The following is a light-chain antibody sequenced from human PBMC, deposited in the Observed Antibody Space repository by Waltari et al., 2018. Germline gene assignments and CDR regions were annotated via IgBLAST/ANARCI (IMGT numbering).Light chain of an antibody. CDR3: QVWDSSRHHWV. Sequence: SYVLTQAPSVSVATGQTASVTCGGDNIGNKNVHWYRQKPGQAPVLVVHEDTARPPGIPARLSGSNFGNTATVTISRVEAGDEADYYCQVWDSSRHHWVFGGGTTLTVL. CDR1: NIGNKN. CDR2: EDT. J-gene: IGLJ3*02. V-gene: IGLV3-21*02.